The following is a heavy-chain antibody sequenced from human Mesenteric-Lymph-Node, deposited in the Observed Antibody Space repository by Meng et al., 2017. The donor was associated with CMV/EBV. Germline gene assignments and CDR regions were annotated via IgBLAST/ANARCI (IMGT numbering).Heavy chain of an antibody. CDR2: IRNDGSDR. J-gene: IGHJ3*02. CDR3: GRGNLSFDI. CDR1: GFTFTRFG. Sequence: GESLKISCGTSGFTFTRFGMHWVRQAPGKGLEGVAFIRNDGSDRYYVDSVRGRFTISRDNSKNTAYLQMNSLRGEDTAVYFCGRGNLSFDIWGPGTMVTVSS. V-gene: IGHV3-30*02.